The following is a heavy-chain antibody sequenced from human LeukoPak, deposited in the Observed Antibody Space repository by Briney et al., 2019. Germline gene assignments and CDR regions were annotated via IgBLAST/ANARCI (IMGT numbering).Heavy chain of an antibody. CDR3: TKGTIWLPFDY. Sequence: PGGSLRLSCAASGFTFSIYAMSWARQAPGKGLEWVSAISGSGGRTSYAASVKGRFTISRDNSKNTLYLQMNSLRAEDTAVYYCTKGTIWLPFDYWGQGTLVTVSS. CDR2: ISGSGGRT. J-gene: IGHJ4*02. D-gene: IGHD5-18*01. CDR1: GFTFSIYA. V-gene: IGHV3-23*01.